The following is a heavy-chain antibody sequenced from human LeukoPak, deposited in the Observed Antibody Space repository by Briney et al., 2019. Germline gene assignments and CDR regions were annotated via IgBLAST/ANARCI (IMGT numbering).Heavy chain of an antibody. D-gene: IGHD5-12*01. CDR2: IYYSGST. V-gene: IGHV4-39*07. CDR1: GGSISSSGYY. CDR3: ARAGEGLPVDY. J-gene: IGHJ4*02. Sequence: SETLSLTCTVSGGSISSSGYYWGWVRQPPGKGLEWIGSIYYSGSTYYNPSLNSRVTISLDTSKSQFSLTLSSVTAADTAVYYCARAGEGLPVDYWGQGTLVTVSS.